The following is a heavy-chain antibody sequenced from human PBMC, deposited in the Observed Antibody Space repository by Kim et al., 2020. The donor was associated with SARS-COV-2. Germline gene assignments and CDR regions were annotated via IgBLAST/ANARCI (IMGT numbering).Heavy chain of an antibody. Sequence: SETLSLTCTVSGGSISSDYWSWIRQPPGKGLEWIGYIYYSGRTNYNPSLKSRVTISVETSRNKFSLKLSSVTAADTAVYYCGRGGISRTENWGRGTLVTVSP. CDR2: IYYSGRT. V-gene: IGHV4-59*08. CDR1: GGSISSDY. CDR3: GRGGISRTEN. J-gene: IGHJ4*02. D-gene: IGHD2-8*02.